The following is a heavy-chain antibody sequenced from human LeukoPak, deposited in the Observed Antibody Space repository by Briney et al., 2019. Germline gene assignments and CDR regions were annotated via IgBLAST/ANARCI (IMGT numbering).Heavy chain of an antibody. Sequence: ASVKVSCKASGYTFTGYYMHWVRQAPGQGLEWMGWINPNSGGTNYAQKFQGRVTMTRDTSISTAYMELSRLRSDDTAMYYCTRGLVVAGTHYYYYYAMDVWGQGTTVTVSS. J-gene: IGHJ6*02. CDR3: TRGLVVAGTHYYYYYAMDV. CDR2: INPNSGGT. CDR1: GYTFTGYY. V-gene: IGHV1-2*02. D-gene: IGHD6-19*01.